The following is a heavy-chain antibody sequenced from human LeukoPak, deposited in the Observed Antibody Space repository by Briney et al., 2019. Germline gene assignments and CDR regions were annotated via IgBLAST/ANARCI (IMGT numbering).Heavy chain of an antibody. Sequence: SETLSLTCTVSGGSIRGNGYYWGWIRQAPGKGLEWVGSIYYDGSTYYNPSLKSRVTISVDTPKNYFSLKLSSVTAADTAVYYCASSVWWPYYFDYWGQGTLVTVSS. CDR3: ASSVWWPYYFDY. D-gene: IGHD4/OR15-4a*01. J-gene: IGHJ4*02. CDR2: IYYDGST. CDR1: GGSIRGNGYY. V-gene: IGHV4-39*02.